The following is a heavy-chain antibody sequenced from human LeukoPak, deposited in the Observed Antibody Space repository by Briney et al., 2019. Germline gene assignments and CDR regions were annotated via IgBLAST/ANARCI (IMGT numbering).Heavy chain of an antibody. V-gene: IGHV3-7*03. Sequence: PGGSLRLSCVASGFPFSSYWMTWVRQAPGKGLEWVANIKQDGSKKSYVDSVKGRFTISRDNAKNSLYLQMNSLKTEDTAVYYCTRTPRDRIYSYGRLDYWGQGTLVTVSS. D-gene: IGHD5-18*01. CDR1: GFPFSSYW. J-gene: IGHJ4*02. CDR2: IKQDGSKK. CDR3: TRTPRDRIYSYGRLDY.